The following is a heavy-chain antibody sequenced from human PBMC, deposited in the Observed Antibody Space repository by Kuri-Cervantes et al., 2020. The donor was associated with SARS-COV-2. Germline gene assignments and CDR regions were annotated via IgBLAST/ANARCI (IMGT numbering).Heavy chain of an antibody. J-gene: IGHJ4*02. CDR3: ARGDRNYFDY. Sequence: SQTLSLTCAVYGGSFSGYYWSWIRQPPGKGLEWIGEINHSGSTNYNPSLKSRVTISVDTSKNQFSLELSSVTAADTAVYYCARGDRNYFDYWGQGTLVTVSS. V-gene: IGHV4-34*01. CDR1: GGSFSGYY. CDR2: INHSGST.